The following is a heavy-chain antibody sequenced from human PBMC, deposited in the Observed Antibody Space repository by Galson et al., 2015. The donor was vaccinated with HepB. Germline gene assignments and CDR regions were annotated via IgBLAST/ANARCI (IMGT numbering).Heavy chain of an antibody. CDR3: GRAYYGDGVVKGYFDY. V-gene: IGHV6-1*01. CDR2: TYYRSKWYN. CDR1: GDSVSGNSAI. J-gene: IGHJ4*02. Sequence: CAISGDSVSGNSAIWNRIRQSPSRGLEWLGRTYYRSKWYNDYAESVKSRITINPDTSKNQFSLQLNSVTPEDTAVYYCGRAYYGDGVVKGYFDYWGQGTLVTVSS. D-gene: IGHD3-3*01.